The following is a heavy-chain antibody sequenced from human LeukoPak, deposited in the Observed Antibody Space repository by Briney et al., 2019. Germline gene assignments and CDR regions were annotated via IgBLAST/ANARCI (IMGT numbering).Heavy chain of an antibody. CDR3: ARCERRGPLSDV. Sequence: ASVKVSCKASGYTFTTYDINWVRQATGQGLEWMGWMNPNNGNTGYAQKFQGRVTMTRDTSISTAYLELSSLRFEDTAVYYCARCERRGPLSDVWGKGTTVTVSS. J-gene: IGHJ6*04. V-gene: IGHV1-8*01. D-gene: IGHD3-10*01. CDR1: GYTFTTYD. CDR2: MNPNNGNT.